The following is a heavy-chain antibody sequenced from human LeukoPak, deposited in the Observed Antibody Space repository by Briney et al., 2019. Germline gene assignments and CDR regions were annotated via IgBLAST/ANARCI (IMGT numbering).Heavy chain of an antibody. CDR2: ITHHGTT. V-gene: IGHV4-34*01. J-gene: IGHJ4*02. CDR3: ASIYGDYSDFDY. CDR1: GGSFSGYH. D-gene: IGHD4-17*01. Sequence: SETLSLTCGVYGGSFSGYHWSWIRQAPGKGLEWIGEITHHGTTNYSPSLRGRVTILADTSKGQFSLRLSSVTAADTAVYYCASIYGDYSDFDYWGQGTLVTVSS.